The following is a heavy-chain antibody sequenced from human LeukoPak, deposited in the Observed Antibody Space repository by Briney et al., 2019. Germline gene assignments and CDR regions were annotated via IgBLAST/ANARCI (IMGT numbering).Heavy chain of an antibody. V-gene: IGHV4-34*01. J-gene: IGHJ4*02. CDR1: GGSFSGYY. Sequence: SETLSLTCAVYGGSFSGYYWTWIRQPPGKGLDWIGEINHSGSTSYNPPLKSRVTMSVDTSENQFSLKLSSVTAADTAVYYCARYRGGGYNYLDYWGQGTLVTVSS. D-gene: IGHD5-24*01. CDR2: INHSGST. CDR3: ARYRGGGYNYLDY.